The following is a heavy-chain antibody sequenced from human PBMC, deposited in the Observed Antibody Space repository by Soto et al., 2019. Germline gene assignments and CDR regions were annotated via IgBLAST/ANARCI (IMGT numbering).Heavy chain of an antibody. CDR2: IYPGDSDT. Sequence: PGESLKISCKGSGYSFTSYWIGWVRQMPGKGLEWMGIIYPGDSDTRYSPSFQGQVTISADKSISTAYLQWSSLKASDTAMYYCARSGIRTEYSSSPRPYYYYYGMDVWGQGTTVTVSS. D-gene: IGHD6-6*01. V-gene: IGHV5-51*01. J-gene: IGHJ6*02. CDR3: ARSGIRTEYSSSPRPYYYYYGMDV. CDR1: GYSFTSYW.